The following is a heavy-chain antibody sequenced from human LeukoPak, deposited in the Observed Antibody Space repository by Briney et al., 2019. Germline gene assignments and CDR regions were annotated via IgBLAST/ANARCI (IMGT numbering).Heavy chain of an antibody. CDR2: ISSSSSYI. J-gene: IGHJ4*02. D-gene: IGHD2-2*01. Sequence: KTGGSLRLSCAASGFTFSSYSMNWVRQAPGKGLEWVSSISSSSSYIYYADSVKGRFTISRDNAKNSLYLQMNSLRAEDTAVYYCARDRNLVVPAATLDYWGQGTLVTVSS. V-gene: IGHV3-21*01. CDR3: ARDRNLVVPAATLDY. CDR1: GFTFSSYS.